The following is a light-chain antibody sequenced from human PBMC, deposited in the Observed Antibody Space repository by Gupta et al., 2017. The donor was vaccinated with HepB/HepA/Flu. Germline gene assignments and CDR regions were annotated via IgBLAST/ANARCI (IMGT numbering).Light chain of an antibody. CDR1: QSLGSS. CDR3: QQYKDWPLT. CDR2: GAS. J-gene: IGKJ4*01. Sequence: DIVMPQSPATLSVSPGERASLSCRASQSLGSSLAWYQQKPGQSPRLLIYGASTRATGVPARFSGSGSGTEFTLTISSLQSEDFAVYYCQQYKDWPLTFGGGTKVEIK. V-gene: IGKV3-15*01.